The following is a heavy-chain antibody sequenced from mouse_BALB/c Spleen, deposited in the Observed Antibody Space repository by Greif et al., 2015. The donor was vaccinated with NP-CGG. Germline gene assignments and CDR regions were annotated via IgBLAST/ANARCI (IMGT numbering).Heavy chain of an antibody. CDR3: SISLYDYGTY. V-gene: IGHV1S81*02. Sequence: VQLQQSGAELVKPGASVKLSCKASGYTFTSYWMHWVKQRPGQGLEWIGEINPSNGRTNYNEKFKSKATLTVDKSSSTAYMQLSSLTSEYSAVFYVSISLYDYGTYWGQGTLVTVSA. J-gene: IGHJ3*01. CDR2: INPSNGRT. CDR1: GYTFTSYW. D-gene: IGHD2-4*01.